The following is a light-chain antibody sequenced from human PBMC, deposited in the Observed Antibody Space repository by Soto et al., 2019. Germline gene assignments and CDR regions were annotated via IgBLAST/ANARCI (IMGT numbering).Light chain of an antibody. V-gene: IGKV1-9*01. J-gene: IGKJ4*01. Sequence: DIQLPQSPSFLSASVGDRVTITCRASQGLSSYLAWYQQKPGKAPKLLIYAASTLQSGGPSRFSGSGSLTDFTLTISSLQPEDCATYYCQQLNSYPLTFGGGTKVDIK. CDR3: QQLNSYPLT. CDR1: QGLSSY. CDR2: AAS.